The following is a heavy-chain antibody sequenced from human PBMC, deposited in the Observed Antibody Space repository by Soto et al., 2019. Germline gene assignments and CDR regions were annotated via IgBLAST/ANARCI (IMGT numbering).Heavy chain of an antibody. CDR2: IYYSGST. D-gene: IGHD3-22*01. J-gene: IGHJ4*02. V-gene: IGHV4-30-4*01. CDR3: ARGLYYYDSSGYYYN. Sequence: SETLSLTCTVSGGSISSGDYYWSWIRQPPGKGLEWIGYIYYSGSTYYNPSLKSRVTISVDTSKNQFSLKLSSVTAADTAVYYCARGLYYYDSSGYYYNWGQGTLVTVSS. CDR1: GGSISSGDYY.